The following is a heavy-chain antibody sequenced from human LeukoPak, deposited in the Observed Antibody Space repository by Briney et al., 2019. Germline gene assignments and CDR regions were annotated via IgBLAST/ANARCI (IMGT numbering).Heavy chain of an antibody. Sequence: GGSLRLSCAASGFTFSSYWMNWVRQAPGKGLEWVSYISSSGSTIYYADSVKGRFTISRDNAKNSLYLQMNSLRAEDTAVYYCARVGWGYSYGTATDYWGQGTLVTVSS. J-gene: IGHJ4*02. D-gene: IGHD5-18*01. CDR3: ARVGWGYSYGTATDY. CDR1: GFTFSSYW. CDR2: ISSSGSTI. V-gene: IGHV3-48*04.